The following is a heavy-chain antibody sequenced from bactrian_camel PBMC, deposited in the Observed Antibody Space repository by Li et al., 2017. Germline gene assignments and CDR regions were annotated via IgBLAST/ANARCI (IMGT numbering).Heavy chain of an antibody. CDR1: GFTFSSST. J-gene: IGHJ4*01. Sequence: VQLVESGGGLVQPGGSLRLSCAASGFTFSSSTMNWVRQAPGKGLEWVSSINSTGGSTSYTDSVKGRFTMSQDNAKNSVYLQMNSLKPEDTAMYYCAKHGGWYGLWKWEYDYWGQGTQVTVS. D-gene: IGHD5*01. CDR3: AKHGGWYGLWKWEYDY. CDR2: INSTGGST. V-gene: IGHV3S42*01.